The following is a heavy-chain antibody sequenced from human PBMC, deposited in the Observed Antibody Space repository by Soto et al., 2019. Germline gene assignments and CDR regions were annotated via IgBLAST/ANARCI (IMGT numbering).Heavy chain of an antibody. Sequence: QVQLQESSTGLVKPSQTQSLTCTVSGGSISSGGYYWSWIRQHPGKGLEWIGSIYYSGSTYYNPCLKTRSTIAVDTSKNQFSLKISSMPAADPAMYYCARGVIHWGQGTLVTVSS. CDR2: IYYSGST. J-gene: IGHJ4*02. CDR1: GGSISSGGYY. D-gene: IGHD3-10*01. CDR3: ARGVIH. V-gene: IGHV4-31*03.